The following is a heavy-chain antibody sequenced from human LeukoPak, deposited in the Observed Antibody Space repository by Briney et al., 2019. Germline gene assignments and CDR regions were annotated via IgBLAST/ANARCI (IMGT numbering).Heavy chain of an antibody. CDR1: GGTFSSYA. CDR3: ARAHGRSLGELSGQLDY. J-gene: IGHJ4*02. Sequence: SVKVSRKASGGTFSSYAISWVRQAPGQGLEWMGRIIPIFGTANYAQKFQGRVTITTDESTSTTYIELSSLRSEDTAVYYCARAHGRSLGELSGQLDYWGQGTLVTVSS. D-gene: IGHD3-16*02. CDR2: IIPIFGTA. V-gene: IGHV1-69*05.